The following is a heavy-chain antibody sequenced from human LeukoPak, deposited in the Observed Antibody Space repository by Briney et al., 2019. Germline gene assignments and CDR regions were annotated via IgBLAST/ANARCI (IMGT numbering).Heavy chain of an antibody. V-gene: IGHV3-7*01. CDR3: ARDSGVLKCSSSTNFDY. Sequence: GGSLRLSCAASGFTFSSYWMSWVRQVPGKGLEWVANIKQDGSEKYYVDSVKGRFTISRDNAKNSLYLQMNSLRAEDTAVYYCARDSGVLKCSSSTNFDYWGQGTLVTVSS. D-gene: IGHD6-6*01. J-gene: IGHJ4*02. CDR1: GFTFSSYW. CDR2: IKQDGSEK.